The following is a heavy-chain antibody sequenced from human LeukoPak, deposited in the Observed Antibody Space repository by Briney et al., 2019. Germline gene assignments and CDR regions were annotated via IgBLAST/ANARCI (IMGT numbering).Heavy chain of an antibody. Sequence: SGGSLRLSCAASGFTFSSYWMSWVRQAPGKGLEWVANIKQDGSEKYYVDSVKGRFTISRDNAKNSLYLQMNSLRAEDTAVYYCARTQSGYDFFFDYWGQGTLVTVSS. D-gene: IGHD5-12*01. CDR3: ARTQSGYDFFFDY. V-gene: IGHV3-7*01. CDR1: GFTFSSYW. CDR2: IKQDGSEK. J-gene: IGHJ4*02.